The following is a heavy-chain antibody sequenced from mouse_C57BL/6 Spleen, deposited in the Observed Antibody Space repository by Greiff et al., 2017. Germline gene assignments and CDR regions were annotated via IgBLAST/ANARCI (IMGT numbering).Heavy chain of an antibody. CDR1: GYAFSSYW. Sequence: VQLQQSGAELVKPGASVKISCKASGYAFSSYWMNWVKQRPGKGLEWIGQIYPGDGDTNYNGKFKGKATMTADKSSSTAYMQLSSLTSEDSAVYFCERWYLWYVDGWGTGTTVTVSS. CDR2: IYPGDGDT. J-gene: IGHJ1*03. D-gene: IGHD5-1*01. CDR3: ERWYLWYVDG. V-gene: IGHV1-80*01.